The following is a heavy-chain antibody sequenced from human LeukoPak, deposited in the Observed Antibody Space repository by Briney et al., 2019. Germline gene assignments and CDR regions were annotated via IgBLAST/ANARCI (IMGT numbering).Heavy chain of an antibody. V-gene: IGHV4-59*01. CDR1: GGSISSYY. CDR3: ARDRDDILTGYPLGFDP. Sequence: SETLSLTCTVSGGSISSYYWSWIRQPPGKGLEWIGYIYYSGSTNYNPSLKSRVTISVDTSKNQFSLKLSSVTAADTAVYYCARDRDDILTGYPLGFDPWGQGTLVTVSS. D-gene: IGHD3-9*01. CDR2: IYYSGST. J-gene: IGHJ5*02.